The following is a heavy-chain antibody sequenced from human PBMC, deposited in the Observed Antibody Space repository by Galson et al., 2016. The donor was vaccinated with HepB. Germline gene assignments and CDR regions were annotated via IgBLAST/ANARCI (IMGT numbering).Heavy chain of an antibody. CDR3: AIQSDSSGWLQESTNYWYFDF. V-gene: IGHV4-39*02. CDR2: LYFRGTT. J-gene: IGHJ2*01. Sequence: SETLSLTCTISGGSITNTNYYWGWIRQTPGKGFEWIGGLYFRGTTYYNPSLQSRVTISVDTSKNHFSLNLNSVTAADTAIYYCAIQSDSSGWLQESTNYWYFDFWGRGTLVTVSS. CDR1: GGSITNTNYY. D-gene: IGHD6-19*01.